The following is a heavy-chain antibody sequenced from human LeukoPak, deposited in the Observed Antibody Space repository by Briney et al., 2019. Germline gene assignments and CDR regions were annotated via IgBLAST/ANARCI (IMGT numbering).Heavy chain of an antibody. V-gene: IGHV3-23*01. CDR3: AKDADSAHEFFFDH. CDR2: ISGGGGST. D-gene: IGHD5-12*01. J-gene: IGHJ4*02. CDR1: GFTFSNYA. Sequence: PGGSLRLSCAGSGFTFSNYAVSWVRQAPGKGLEWGSVISGGGGSTYYADSVKGRFTISRDNSKNTLYLQMNSLRAEDTAVYFCAKDADSAHEFFFDHWGQGTLVTVSS.